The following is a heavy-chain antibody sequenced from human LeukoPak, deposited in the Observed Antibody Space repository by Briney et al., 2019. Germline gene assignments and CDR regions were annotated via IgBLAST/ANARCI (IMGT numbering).Heavy chain of an antibody. CDR2: IYHSGTT. D-gene: IGHD3-10*01. Sequence: PSGTLSLTCAVSGTSISLSNWWTWVRQPPGKGLEWIGEIYHSGTTNYNPSLKSRVTISLDKSRNQFSLNLNSVSAADTAVYYRARSYFGSGTFNGFDYWGQGTLVTVSS. V-gene: IGHV4-4*02. CDR3: ARSYFGSGTFNGFDY. J-gene: IGHJ4*02. CDR1: GTSISLSNW.